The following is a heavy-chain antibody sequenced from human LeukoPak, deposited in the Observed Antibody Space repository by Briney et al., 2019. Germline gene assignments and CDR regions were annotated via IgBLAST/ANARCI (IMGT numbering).Heavy chain of an antibody. V-gene: IGHV3-11*05. CDR2: INGSSSDT. D-gene: IGHD3-22*01. CDR1: GFTFSDYY. J-gene: IGHJ3*02. Sequence: PGGSLRLSCAASGFTFSDYYMTWIRQAPGRGLEWISYINGSSSDTNYADSVRGRFTISRDNAKNSLYLLMNSLRVEDTAVYYCARAQDYDNSGFVDGFDIWGQGTMVTVSS. CDR3: ARAQDYDNSGFVDGFDI.